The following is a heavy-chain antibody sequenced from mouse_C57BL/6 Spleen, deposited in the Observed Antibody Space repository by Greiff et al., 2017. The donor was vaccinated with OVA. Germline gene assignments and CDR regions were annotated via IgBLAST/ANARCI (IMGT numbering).Heavy chain of an antibody. V-gene: IGHV5-17*01. CDR1: GFTFSDYG. Sequence: DVMLVESGGGLVKPGGSLKLSCAASGFTFSDYGMHWVRQAPEKGLEWVAYISSGSSTIYYADTVKGRFTISRDNAKNTLFLQMTSLRSEDTAMYYCARYDYEGYFDVWGTGTTVTVSS. CDR2: ISSGSSTI. D-gene: IGHD2-4*01. CDR3: ARYDYEGYFDV. J-gene: IGHJ1*03.